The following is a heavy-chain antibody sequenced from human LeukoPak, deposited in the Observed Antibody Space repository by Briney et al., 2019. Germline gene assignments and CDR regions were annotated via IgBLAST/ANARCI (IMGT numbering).Heavy chain of an antibody. CDR2: ITGDGKTI. J-gene: IGHJ2*01. CDR3: AKDDGTTAFWYFDL. Sequence: GGSLRLSCAASGFPFYDYAMHWVRQAPGKGLEWVALITGDGKTIYYADSVKGRFTISRDNSRNSLYLKMNSLRTEDTALYYCAKDDGTTAFWYFDLWGRGTLVTVSS. V-gene: IGHV3-43*02. CDR1: GFPFYDYA. D-gene: IGHD1-7*01.